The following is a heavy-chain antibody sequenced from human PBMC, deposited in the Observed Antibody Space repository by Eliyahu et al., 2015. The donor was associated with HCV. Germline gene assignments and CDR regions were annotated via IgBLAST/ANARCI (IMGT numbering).Heavy chain of an antibody. CDR2: IIPIFGTA. J-gene: IGHJ3*02. V-gene: IGHV1-69*01. CDR3: ARGATVTNDAFDI. D-gene: IGHD4-17*01. Sequence: EVKKPGSSVKVSCKASGGTFSSYAISWVRQAPGQGLEWMGGIIPIFGTANYAQKFQGRVTITADESTSTAYMELSSLGSEGPAVYYCARGATVTNDAFDIWGQGTMVTVSS. CDR1: GGTFSSYA.